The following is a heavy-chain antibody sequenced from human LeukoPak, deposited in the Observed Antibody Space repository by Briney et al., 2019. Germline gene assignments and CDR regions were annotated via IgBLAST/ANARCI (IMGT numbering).Heavy chain of an antibody. D-gene: IGHD3-10*01. V-gene: IGHV1-69*13. CDR2: IIPIFGTT. CDR1: GGTLSRYA. Sequence: SVKVSCKASGGTLSRYAISWVGQAPGQGPEWMGGIIPIFGTTNYAQKFQGRVTITADESTSTAYMELSSLRSEDTAVYYCARIVGIASRGYFDYWGQGTLVTVSS. CDR3: ARIVGIASRGYFDY. J-gene: IGHJ4*02.